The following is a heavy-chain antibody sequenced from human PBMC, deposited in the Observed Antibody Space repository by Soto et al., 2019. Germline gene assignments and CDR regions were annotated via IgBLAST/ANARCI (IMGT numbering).Heavy chain of an antibody. V-gene: IGHV4-34*01. CDR3: ARGSVDTVDSSGLYEY. CDR2: INHSGGT. CDR1: GGSFSAYY. J-gene: IGHJ4*02. D-gene: IGHD3-22*01. Sequence: SETLSLTCAVYGGSFSAYYWSWIRQPPGKGLEWIGEINHSGGTSYNPSLKSRVTISVDTSKSQFSLKLTSVTAADRAVYYCARGSVDTVDSSGLYEYWGQGTPVTVS.